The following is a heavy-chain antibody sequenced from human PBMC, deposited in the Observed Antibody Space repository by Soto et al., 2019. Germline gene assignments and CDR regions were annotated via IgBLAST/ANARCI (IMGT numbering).Heavy chain of an antibody. CDR3: ARTYYYGSGPFDY. V-gene: IGHV3-48*02. CDR2: ISSSSSTI. D-gene: IGHD3-10*01. J-gene: IGHJ4*02. CDR1: GFTFSSYS. Sequence: EVQLVESGGGLVQPGGSLRLSCAASGFTFSSYSMNWVRQAPGKGLEWVSYISSSSSTIYYADSVKGRFTISRDNAKNARYLQMNSLRDEDTAVYYCARTYYYGSGPFDYWGQGTLVTVSS.